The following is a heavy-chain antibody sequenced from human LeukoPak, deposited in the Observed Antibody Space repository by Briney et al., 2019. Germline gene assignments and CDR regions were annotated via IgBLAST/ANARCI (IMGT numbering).Heavy chain of an antibody. V-gene: IGHV3-74*01. CDR2: INSDGNNT. Sequence: EPGGSLRLSCAASGFTFSTYWMHWVRQAPGKGLVWVSRINSDGNNTNYADSVKARFTISRDNAKNTLYLQMNSLRAEDTAVYFCARVLDGSGSRSFDYWGQGTLVTVSS. CDR3: ARVLDGSGSRSFDY. J-gene: IGHJ4*02. CDR1: GFTFSTYW. D-gene: IGHD3-10*01.